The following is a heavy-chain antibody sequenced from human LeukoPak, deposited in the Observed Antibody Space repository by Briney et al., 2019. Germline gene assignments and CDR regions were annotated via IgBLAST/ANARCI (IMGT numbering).Heavy chain of an antibody. CDR1: GFTFSGHA. D-gene: IGHD3-10*01. V-gene: IGHV3-33*01. CDR2: LGFDGSSE. J-gene: IGHJ3*02. Sequence: PGRSLRLSCAASGFTFSGHAIHWVRQAPGKGLEWVVGLGFDGSSEYYADSVKGQFTISRDNSKSLLYMQMNSLRAEDTAVYYCARERSSEEFDIWGQGTMVTVSP. CDR3: ARERSSEEFDI.